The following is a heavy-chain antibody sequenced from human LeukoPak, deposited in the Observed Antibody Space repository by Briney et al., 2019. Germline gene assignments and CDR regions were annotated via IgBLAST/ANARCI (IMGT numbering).Heavy chain of an antibody. Sequence: TSETLSLTCAVYGGSFSGYYWSWIRQPPGKGLEWIGEISHSGSTNYNPSLKSRVTISVDTSKNQFSLKLSSVTAADTAVYYCARTGRSSSWYQYRRSWFDPWGQGTLVTVSS. CDR3: ARTGRSSSWYQYRRSWFDP. J-gene: IGHJ5*02. D-gene: IGHD6-13*01. CDR1: GGSFSGYY. CDR2: ISHSGST. V-gene: IGHV4-34*01.